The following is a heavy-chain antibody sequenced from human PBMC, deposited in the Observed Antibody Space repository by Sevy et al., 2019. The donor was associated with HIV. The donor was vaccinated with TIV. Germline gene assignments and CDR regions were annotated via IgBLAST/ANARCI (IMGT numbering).Heavy chain of an antibody. CDR2: IQSKADGGNI. CDR3: STDPIIVLLVTNGLDV. Sequence: GGSLRLSCAASGFTFSYAWMNWVRQAPGKGLEWVGRIQSKADGGNIDYAAPVKGRFTISRDDSQNTLYLQMNSLKTEDTAVYYCSTDPIIVLLVTNGLDVWGQGTTVTVSS. D-gene: IGHD2-8*02. J-gene: IGHJ6*02. V-gene: IGHV3-15*01. CDR1: GFTFSYAW.